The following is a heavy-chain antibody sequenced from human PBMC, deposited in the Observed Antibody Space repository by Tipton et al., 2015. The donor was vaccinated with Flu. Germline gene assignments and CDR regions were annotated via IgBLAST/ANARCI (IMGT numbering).Heavy chain of an antibody. Sequence: QLVQSGAEVKKPGASVKVSCKASGYTFTSYGISWVRQAPGQGLEWMGWISAYNGNTNYAQKLQGRVTMTTDTSTSTAYMELRSLRSDDTAVYYCAGDSSGWYRGTWFDPWGQGTLVTVSS. J-gene: IGHJ5*02. CDR1: GYTFTSYG. CDR2: ISAYNGNT. D-gene: IGHD6-19*01. CDR3: AGDSSGWYRGTWFDP. V-gene: IGHV1-18*01.